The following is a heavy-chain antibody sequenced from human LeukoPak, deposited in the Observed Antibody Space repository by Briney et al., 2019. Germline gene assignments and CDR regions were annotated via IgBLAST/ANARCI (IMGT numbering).Heavy chain of an antibody. J-gene: IGHJ6*02. CDR2: INHSGST. D-gene: IGHD2-2*01. CDR3: ARGRRYCSSTSCPYYYHYYGMDV. CDR1: GGSFSGYY. Sequence: SETLSLTCAVYGGSFSGYYWSWIRQPPGKGLEWIGEINHSGSTNYNPSLKSRVTISVDTSKNQFSLKLSSVTAADTAVYYCARGRRYCSSTSCPYYYHYYGMDVWGQGTTITVSS. V-gene: IGHV4-34*01.